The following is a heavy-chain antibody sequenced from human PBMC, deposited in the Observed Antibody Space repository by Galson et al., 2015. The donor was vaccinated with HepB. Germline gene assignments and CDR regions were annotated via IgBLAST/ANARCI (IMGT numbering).Heavy chain of an antibody. CDR1: GFTFIDAW. D-gene: IGHD3-3*01. V-gene: IGHV3-15*01. CDR3: TTGPEKSWSGDFDY. J-gene: IGHJ4*02. Sequence: SLRLSCAASGFTFIDAWMSWVRQAPGKGLEWVGRFRSKADGGTTDYAAPVKGRFTISGDDSKSMVYLQMNSLKIEDTAVYYCTTGPEKSWSGDFDYWGQGTLVTVSS. CDR2: FRSKADGGTT.